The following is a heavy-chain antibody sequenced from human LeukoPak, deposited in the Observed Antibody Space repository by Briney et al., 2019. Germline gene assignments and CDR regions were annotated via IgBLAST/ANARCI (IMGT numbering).Heavy chain of an antibody. D-gene: IGHD6-19*01. V-gene: IGHV5-51*01. CDR3: ARHRPGYSGGPYYFDF. CDR1: GSSFTNYW. J-gene: IGHJ4*02. Sequence: GESLKISCKGFGSSFTNYWIAWVRQMPGKGLEWMGIIYPSDSDTIYSPSFQGQVTISADESINTAFLQWSSLKASDTAMYYCARHRPGYSGGPYYFDFWGQGTLVTVSP. CDR2: IYPSDSDT.